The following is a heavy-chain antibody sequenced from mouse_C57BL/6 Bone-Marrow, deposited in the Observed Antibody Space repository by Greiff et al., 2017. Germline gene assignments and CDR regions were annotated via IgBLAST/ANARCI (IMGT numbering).Heavy chain of an antibody. D-gene: IGHD1-2*01. Sequence: EVKLQESGGGLVQPKGSLKLSCAASGFSFNTYAMNWVRQAPGKGLEWVARIRSKSNNYATYYADSVKDRFTISRDDSESMLYLQMNNLKTEDTAMYYCVRHRHYYGFAYWGQGTLVTVSA. V-gene: IGHV10-1*01. CDR1: GFSFNTYA. CDR3: VRHRHYYGFAY. CDR2: IRSKSNNYAT. J-gene: IGHJ3*01.